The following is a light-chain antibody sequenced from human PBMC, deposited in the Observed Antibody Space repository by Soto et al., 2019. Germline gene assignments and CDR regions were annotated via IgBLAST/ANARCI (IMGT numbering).Light chain of an antibody. J-gene: IGKJ1*01. Sequence: EIVLTQSPGTLSLSPGERATLSCRASQSVSSSHLAWYQHKPGQAPRLLIYGASTRATGIPARFSGSGSGTEFTLTINSLQSEDFAVYYCQQYNNWPRTFGQGTKVDI. CDR3: QQYNNWPRT. CDR2: GAS. V-gene: IGKV3-15*01. CDR1: QSVSSSH.